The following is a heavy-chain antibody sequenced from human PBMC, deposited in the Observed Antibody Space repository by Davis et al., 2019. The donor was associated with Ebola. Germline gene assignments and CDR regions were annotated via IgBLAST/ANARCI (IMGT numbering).Heavy chain of an antibody. CDR2: IYYSGST. D-gene: IGHD6-6*01. Sequence: PSETLSLTCTVSGGSISSYYWSWIRQPPGKGLEWIGYIYYSGSTNYNPSLKSRVTISVDTSKNQFSLKLSSVTAADTAVYYCAREGLYSSWSTLDYYYGMDVWGQGTTVTVSS. V-gene: IGHV4-59*08. CDR3: AREGLYSSWSTLDYYYGMDV. CDR1: GGSISSYY. J-gene: IGHJ6*02.